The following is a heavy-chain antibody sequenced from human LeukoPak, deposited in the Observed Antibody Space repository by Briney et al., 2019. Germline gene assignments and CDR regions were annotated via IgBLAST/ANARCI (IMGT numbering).Heavy chain of an antibody. CDR3: ARINYGDYFDH. CDR2: ISSSGTYI. CDR1: GFTFSSYS. J-gene: IGHJ4*02. D-gene: IGHD4-17*01. Sequence: GGSLRLSCAASGFTFSSYSMNWVRQAPGKGLEWVSSISSSGTYIYYADSMKGRFTISRDNARNSLYLQMNSLRAEDTAVYYCARINYGDYFDHWGQGTLVTVSS. V-gene: IGHV3-21*01.